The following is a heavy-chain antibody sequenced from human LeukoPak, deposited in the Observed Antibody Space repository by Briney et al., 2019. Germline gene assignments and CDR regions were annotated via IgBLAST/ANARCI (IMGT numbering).Heavy chain of an antibody. D-gene: IGHD3-22*01. J-gene: IGHJ4*02. CDR1: GFTFSSYA. CDR2: ISSSSSYI. V-gene: IGHV3-21*01. Sequence: GGSLRLSCAASGFTFSSYAMSWVRQAPGKGLEWVSSISSSSSYIYYADSVKGRFTISRDNAKNSLYLQMNSLRAEDTAVYYCARDYYDSSGLDYWGQGTLVTVSS. CDR3: ARDYYDSSGLDY.